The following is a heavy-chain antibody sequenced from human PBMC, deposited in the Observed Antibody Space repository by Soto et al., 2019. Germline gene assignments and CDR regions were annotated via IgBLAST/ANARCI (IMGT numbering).Heavy chain of an antibody. V-gene: IGHV1-69*13. J-gene: IGHJ6*02. CDR1: GGTFNIYA. D-gene: IGHD2-2*01. CDR3: ARDTKNAFFYGMAV. CDR2: IIPIFGTG. Sequence: GASVKVSCKASGGTFNIYAISWVRQAPGQGLEWMGGIIPIFGTGNYAQKFQGRVTITADEPTSTAYMELSSLRSEDTAVYYCARDTKNAFFYGMAVWGQGTTVTVSS.